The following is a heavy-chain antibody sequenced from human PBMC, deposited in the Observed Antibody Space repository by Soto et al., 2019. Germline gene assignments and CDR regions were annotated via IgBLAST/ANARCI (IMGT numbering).Heavy chain of an antibody. CDR3: ARDKITGLFDY. D-gene: IGHD2-8*02. CDR2: IKYSGST. V-gene: IGHV4-39*07. J-gene: IGHJ4*02. Sequence: SETLSLTCTVPGGSISSSRCHWGWIRQPPGKGLEWIASIKYSGSTYYNPSLKSRVTLSVDTSKNQFSLKLTSVTAADTAVYYCARDKITGLFDYWGQGTLGTVSS. CDR1: GGSISSSRCH.